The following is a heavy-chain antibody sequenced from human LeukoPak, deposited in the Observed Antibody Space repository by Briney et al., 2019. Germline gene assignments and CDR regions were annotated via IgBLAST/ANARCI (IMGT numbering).Heavy chain of an antibody. V-gene: IGHV4-39*01. CDR3: ARCPGIAAAGWFFFDY. Sequence: NPSETLSLTCAVSGSSISSSSYYWGWIRQPPGKGLEWIGSIYYSGSTYYNPSLKSRVTISVDTSKNQFSLKLSSVTAADTAVYYCARCPGIAAAGWFFFDYWGQGTLVTVSS. D-gene: IGHD6-13*01. CDR1: GSSISSSSYY. CDR2: IYYSGST. J-gene: IGHJ4*02.